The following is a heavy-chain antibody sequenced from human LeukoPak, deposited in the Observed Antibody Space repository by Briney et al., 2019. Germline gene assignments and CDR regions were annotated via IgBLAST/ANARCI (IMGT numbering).Heavy chain of an antibody. D-gene: IGHD1-20*01. V-gene: IGHV4-61*02. CDR1: GGSISSGSYY. Sequence: SETLSLTCTVSGGSISSGSYYWSWIRQPAGKGLEWIGRIYTSGSTNYNPSLKSRVTISVDTSKNHFSLKLTSVTAADTAIYYCARDTYNWNVDAFDPWGQGTLVTVSS. CDR2: IYTSGST. J-gene: IGHJ5*02. CDR3: ARDTYNWNVDAFDP.